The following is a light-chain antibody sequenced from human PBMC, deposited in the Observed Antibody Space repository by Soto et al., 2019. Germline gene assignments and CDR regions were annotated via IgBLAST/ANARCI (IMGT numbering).Light chain of an antibody. J-gene: IGLJ3*02. V-gene: IGLV3-1*01. CDR2: QDN. CDR3: QAWDSSTVV. Sequence: SYELTQPPSVSVSPGQAASIPCSGDKLGDKYVFWYRQKPGQSPVLVIYQDNKRPSGVPERFSGSNSGNTATLTISGTQALDEADYFCQAWDSSTVVFGGGTKLTVL. CDR1: KLGDKY.